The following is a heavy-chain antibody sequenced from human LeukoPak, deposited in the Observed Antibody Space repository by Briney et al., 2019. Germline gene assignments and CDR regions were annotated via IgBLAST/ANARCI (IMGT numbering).Heavy chain of an antibody. CDR2: IYTSGST. D-gene: IGHD3-3*01. Sequence: SVTLSLTCTVSGGSISSYYWSWIRQPAGQGLEWIGRIYTSGSTYYNPFLKSRLTMSVDTSKNQYSLKLSSVTAADTAVYYCARGTYYDFWSGYYTGMGDFDYWGQGTLVTVSS. J-gene: IGHJ4*02. CDR3: ARGTYYDFWSGYYTGMGDFDY. V-gene: IGHV4-4*07. CDR1: GGSISSYY.